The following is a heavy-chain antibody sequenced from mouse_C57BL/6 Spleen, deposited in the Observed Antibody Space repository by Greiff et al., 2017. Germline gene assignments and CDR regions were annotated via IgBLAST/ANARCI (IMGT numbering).Heavy chain of an antibody. D-gene: IGHD3-3*01. J-gene: IGHJ4*01. V-gene: IGHV5-15*01. Sequence: EVHLVESGGGLVQPGGSLKLSCAASGFTFSDYGMAWVRQAPRKGPEWVAFISNLAYSIYYADTVTGRFTLSSETAKNTLYLEMSRLRSEDTAMYYGARHEGRGGYAMDYWGQGTSVTVSS. CDR2: ISNLAYSI. CDR3: ARHEGRGGYAMDY. CDR1: GFTFSDYG.